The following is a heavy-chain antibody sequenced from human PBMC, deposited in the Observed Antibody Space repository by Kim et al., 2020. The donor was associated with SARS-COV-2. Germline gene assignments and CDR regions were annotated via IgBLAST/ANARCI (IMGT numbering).Heavy chain of an antibody. CDR3: ARQSHDSSGYYSPNYYYYYGMDV. Sequence: GESLKISCKGSGYSFTSYWIGWVRQMPGKGLEWMGIIYPGDSDTRYSPSFQGQVTISADKSISTAYLQWSSLKASDTAMYYCARQSHDSSGYYSPNYYYYYGMDVWGQGTTVTVSS. CDR2: IYPGDSDT. J-gene: IGHJ6*02. CDR1: GYSFTSYW. D-gene: IGHD3-22*01. V-gene: IGHV5-51*01.